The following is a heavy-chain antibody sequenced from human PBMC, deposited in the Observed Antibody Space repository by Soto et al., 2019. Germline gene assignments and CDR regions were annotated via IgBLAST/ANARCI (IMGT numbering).Heavy chain of an antibody. J-gene: IGHJ4*02. Sequence: QVTLKDSGPVLVKPTETLTLTCTVSGFSLSNARMGVSWIRQPPGKALEWLAHLFSNDEKSYSTSLKSRLTDSEDNSKSQVVLTMTNMDPVDTSTYYCARISGYDFDYWGQGTLVTVSS. CDR1: GFSLSNARMG. V-gene: IGHV2-26*01. CDR2: LFSNDEK. CDR3: ARISGYDFDY. D-gene: IGHD3-3*01.